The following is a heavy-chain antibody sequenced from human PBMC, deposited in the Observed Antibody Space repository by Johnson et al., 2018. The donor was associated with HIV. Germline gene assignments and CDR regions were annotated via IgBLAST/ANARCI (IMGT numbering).Heavy chain of an antibody. D-gene: IGHD5-12*01. CDR2: IWYDGSNK. CDR1: GFTFSSYG. V-gene: IGHV3-33*01. CDR3: ARVKVATINAFDI. J-gene: IGHJ3*02. Sequence: QVQLVESGGGVVQPGRSLRLSCAASGFTFSSYGMHWVRQAPGKGLEWVAVIWYDGSNKYSADSVKGRFTISRDNSKNTLYLQMNSLRAEDTAVYYCARVKVATINAFDIWGQGTMVTVSS.